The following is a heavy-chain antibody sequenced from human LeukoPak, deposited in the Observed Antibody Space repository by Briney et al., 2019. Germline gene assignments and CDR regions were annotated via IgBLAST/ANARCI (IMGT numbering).Heavy chain of an antibody. D-gene: IGHD1-1*01. J-gene: IGHJ4*02. Sequence: GGSLRLSCAASGFTFSSYAMSWVRQAPGKGLEWVSSISGSGGRIDYADPVKGRFTISRDNSKNTLSLQMNSLTAEDTAVYYYAKNPRLEGWIYFDSWGQGILVTVSS. CDR1: GFTFSSYA. V-gene: IGHV3-23*01. CDR2: ISGSGGRI. CDR3: AKNPRLEGWIYFDS.